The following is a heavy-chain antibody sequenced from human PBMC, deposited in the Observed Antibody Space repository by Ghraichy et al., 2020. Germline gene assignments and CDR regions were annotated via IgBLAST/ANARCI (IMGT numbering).Heavy chain of an antibody. V-gene: IGHV3-7*01. CDR2: IKEDGTVK. CDR3: ARDLSTSWNYYGMDV. CDR1: GFTFSTYW. J-gene: IGHJ6*02. D-gene: IGHD6-13*01. Sequence: GGSLRLSCAASGFTFSTYWMSWGRQAPGKGLDWVANIKEDGTVKYYADSVKGRFTISRDNAKSSLYLEMNSLRAEDTAVYYCARDLSTSWNYYGMDVWGQGTTITVSS.